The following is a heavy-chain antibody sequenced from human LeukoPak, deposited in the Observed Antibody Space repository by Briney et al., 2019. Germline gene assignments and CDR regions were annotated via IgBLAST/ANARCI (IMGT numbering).Heavy chain of an antibody. J-gene: IGHJ4*02. D-gene: IGHD2-8*01. Sequence: SETLSLTCAVYGGSFSGYYWSWIRQPPGKGLEWIGEINHSGSTNYNPSLKRRVTISVDTSKNQFSLKLSSVTAAGTAVYYCARCKRGVNGVCPKGLDYWGQGTLVTVSS. CDR3: ARCKRGVNGVCPKGLDY. V-gene: IGHV4-34*01. CDR1: GGSFSGYY. CDR2: INHSGST.